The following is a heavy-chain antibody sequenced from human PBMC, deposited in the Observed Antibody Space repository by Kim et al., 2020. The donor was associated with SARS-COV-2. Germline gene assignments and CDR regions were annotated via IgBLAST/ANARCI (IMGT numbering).Heavy chain of an antibody. CDR3: ARVWGYVPNGHFDY. V-gene: IGHV3-30*04. J-gene: IGHJ4*02. Sequence: GGSLRLSCAASGFTFSSYAMHWVRQAPGKGLEWVAVISYDGSNKYYADSVKGRFTISRDNSKNTLYLQMNSLRAEDTVVYYCARVWGYVPNGHFDYWGQG. D-gene: IGHD5-18*01. CDR2: ISYDGSNK. CDR1: GFTFSSYA.